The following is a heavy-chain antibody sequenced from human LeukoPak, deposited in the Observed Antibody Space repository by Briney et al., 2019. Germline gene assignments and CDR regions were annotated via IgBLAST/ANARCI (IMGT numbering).Heavy chain of an antibody. CDR3: ARDAHYYDSSDPSDY. Sequence: SGGSLRLSCAAPGFTFSSYSMNWVRQAPGKGLEWVSYISSSSSTIYYADSVKGRFTISRDNAKNSLYLQMNSLRAEDTAVYYCARDAHYYDSSDPSDYWGQGTLVTVSS. V-gene: IGHV3-48*04. CDR2: ISSSSSTI. D-gene: IGHD3-22*01. J-gene: IGHJ4*02. CDR1: GFTFSSYS.